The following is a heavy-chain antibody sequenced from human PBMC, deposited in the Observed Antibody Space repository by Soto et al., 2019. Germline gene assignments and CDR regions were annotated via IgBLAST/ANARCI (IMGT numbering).Heavy chain of an antibody. CDR3: ARGAYYSGGSCYWWFDP. J-gene: IGHJ5*02. CDR2: TYYRSKWYN. D-gene: IGHD2-15*01. V-gene: IGHV6-1*01. Sequence: SQTLSLTCAISGDSVSSNSAAWNWIRQSPSRGLEWLGRTYYRSKWYNDYAVSVKSRITINPDTSKNQFSLQLNSLTPEDTAVYYCARGAYYSGGSCYWWFDPWGQGTLVTVSS. CDR1: GDSVSSNSAA.